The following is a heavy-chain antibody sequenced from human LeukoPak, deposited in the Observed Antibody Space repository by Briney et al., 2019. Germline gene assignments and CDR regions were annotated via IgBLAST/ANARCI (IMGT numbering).Heavy chain of an antibody. CDR3: ARDTLWFGGGSEPEYYYYGMDV. J-gene: IGHJ6*02. Sequence: GGSLRLSCVASGFTFSSYAMNWVRQAPGKGLEWVSTIGGSGGDTYYADSVKGRYTISWDNSKNTLYLQMNSLRAEDTAVYYCARDTLWFGGGSEPEYYYYGMDVWGQGTTVTVSS. CDR1: GFTFSSYA. CDR2: IGGSGGDT. D-gene: IGHD3-10*01. V-gene: IGHV3-23*01.